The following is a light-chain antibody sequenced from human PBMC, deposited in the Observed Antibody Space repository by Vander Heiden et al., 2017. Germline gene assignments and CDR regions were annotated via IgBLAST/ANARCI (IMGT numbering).Light chain of an antibody. Sequence: EIVLTQSPGNLSLSPGERDTLSCRASQSVGSTYLAWYQQKPGQAPRLLIYGASNRATGIPDRFSGSGSGTDFTLTISRLEPEDFAVYYCQQYGSSLLTFGGGTKVEIK. CDR1: QSVGSTY. CDR3: QQYGSSLLT. CDR2: GAS. J-gene: IGKJ4*01. V-gene: IGKV3-20*01.